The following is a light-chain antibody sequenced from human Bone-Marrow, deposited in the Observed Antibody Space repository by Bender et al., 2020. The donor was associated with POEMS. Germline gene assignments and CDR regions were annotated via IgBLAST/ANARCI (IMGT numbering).Light chain of an antibody. Sequence: QSALTQAASVSGSPGQSITISCTGASSDFGTYNLVSWYQHHPGKAPKLMIYEVFKRPSGVSNRFSGSKSGNTASLTVSGVQAEDEADYYCCSYAGSITFYVFGTGTKVTVL. CDR3: CSYAGSITFYV. CDR2: EVF. J-gene: IGLJ1*01. CDR1: SSDFGTYNL. V-gene: IGLV2-23*02.